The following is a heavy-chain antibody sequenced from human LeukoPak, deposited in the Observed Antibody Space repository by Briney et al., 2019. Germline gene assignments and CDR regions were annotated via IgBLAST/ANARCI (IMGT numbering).Heavy chain of an antibody. CDR1: GFIFSSYE. CDR3: ARRYCSGSICLLDY. Sequence: PGGSLRLSCAASGFIFSSYEMNWVRQAPGKGLEWVSHITTSGSTIYYADSVKGRFTISRDNAKNSVYLQMNSLRAEDTAVYYCARRYCSGSICLLDYWGQGTLVTVSS. CDR2: ITTSGSTI. V-gene: IGHV3-48*03. D-gene: IGHD2-15*01. J-gene: IGHJ4*02.